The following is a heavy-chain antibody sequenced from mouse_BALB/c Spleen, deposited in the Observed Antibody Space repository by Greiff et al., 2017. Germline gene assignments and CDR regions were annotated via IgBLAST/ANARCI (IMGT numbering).Heavy chain of an antibody. J-gene: IGHJ1*01. CDR2: IYPSDSYT. Sequence: QVQLKQPGAELVRPGASVKLSCKASGYTFTSYWINWVKQRPGQGLEWIGNIYPSDSYTNYNQKFKDKATLTVDKSSSTAYMQLSSPTSEDSAVYYCTRRYGNYDWYFDVWGAGTTVTVSS. CDR3: TRRYGNYDWYFDV. V-gene: IGHV1-69*02. CDR1: GYTFTSYW. D-gene: IGHD2-1*01.